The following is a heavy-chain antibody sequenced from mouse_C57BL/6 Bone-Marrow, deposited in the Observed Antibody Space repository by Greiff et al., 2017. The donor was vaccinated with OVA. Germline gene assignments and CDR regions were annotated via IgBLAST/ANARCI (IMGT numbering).Heavy chain of an antibody. D-gene: IGHD1-1*01. CDR3: TRDPAYYYGSSCWYFDV. J-gene: IGHJ1*03. Sequence: EVQGVESGGGLVQPGGSLKLSCAASGFTFSDYYMYWVRQTPEKRLEWVAYISSGGDYIYYADTVKGRFTISRDNARNTLYLQMSSLKSEDTAMYYCTRDPAYYYGSSCWYFDVWGTGTTVTVSS. CDR1: GFTFSDYY. V-gene: IGHV5-9-1*02. CDR2: ISSGGDYI.